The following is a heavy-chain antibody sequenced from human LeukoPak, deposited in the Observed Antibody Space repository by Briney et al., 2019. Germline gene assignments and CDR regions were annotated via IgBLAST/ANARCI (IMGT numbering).Heavy chain of an antibody. V-gene: IGHV3-48*01. CDR1: GFSFSSYS. Sequence: PGGSLRLSCAASGFSFSSYSMNWVRQAPGKGLEWISYIRRDGSRIYYADSVEGRFTISRDNAKNSLYLQMDSLRVEDTAVYYCTRDPHALDFWGQGPLVTVSS. D-gene: IGHD2/OR15-2a*01. CDR2: IRRDGSRI. CDR3: TRDPHALDF. J-gene: IGHJ4*02.